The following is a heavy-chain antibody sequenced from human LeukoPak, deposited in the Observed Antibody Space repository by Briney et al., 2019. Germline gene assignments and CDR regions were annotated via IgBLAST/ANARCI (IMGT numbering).Heavy chain of an antibody. D-gene: IGHD3-10*01. Sequence: PGGSLRLSCAVSGFSVRTNFMSWVRQAPGKGLEWVSSISSSSTYRYYAASVKGRFTISRDNAKNSLYLQMNSLRAEDTAVYYCARDYGIWFGESTPLAYMDVWGKGTTVTISS. CDR2: ISSSSTYR. CDR1: GFSVRTNF. CDR3: ARDYGIWFGESTPLAYMDV. V-gene: IGHV3-21*01. J-gene: IGHJ6*03.